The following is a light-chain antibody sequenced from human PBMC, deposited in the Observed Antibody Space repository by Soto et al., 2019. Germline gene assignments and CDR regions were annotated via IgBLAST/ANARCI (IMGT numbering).Light chain of an antibody. CDR2: KAS. V-gene: IGKV1-5*03. J-gene: IGKJ1*01. CDR3: QQYDTFST. Sequence: DIQMTQSPSTLSASVWDRVTITCRASQSISNWLAWYQQKPGKAPKLLISKASTLNSGVPSRFSGSGSGTEFTLTISSLQTDDFAIYYCQQYDTFSTFGQGTKVDLK. CDR1: QSISNW.